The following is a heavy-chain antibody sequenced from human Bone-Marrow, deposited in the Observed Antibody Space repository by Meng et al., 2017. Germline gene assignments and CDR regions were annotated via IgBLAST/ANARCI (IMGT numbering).Heavy chain of an antibody. CDR1: GGSVSSGSYY. CDR2: IYYSGST. Sequence: GSLRLSCTVSGGSVSSGSYYWSWIRQPPGKGLEWIGYIYYSGSTNYNPSLKSRVTISVDTSKNQFSLKLSSVTAADTAVYYCARRYIAYCGGDCYSGDAFDIWGQGTMVTVSS. CDR3: ARRYIAYCGGDCYSGDAFDI. D-gene: IGHD2-21*02. J-gene: IGHJ3*02. V-gene: IGHV4-61*01.